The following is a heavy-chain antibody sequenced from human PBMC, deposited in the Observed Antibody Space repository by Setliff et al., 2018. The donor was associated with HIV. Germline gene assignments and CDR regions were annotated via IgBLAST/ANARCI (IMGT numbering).Heavy chain of an antibody. CDR2: IYYSGST. CDR3: ATSPAGEILGSRPFYFDY. J-gene: IGHJ4*02. CDR1: GDSINSGNYY. V-gene: IGHV4-31*03. Sequence: SLTCTVSGDSINSGNYYWSWIRRHPGKGLEWIGYIYYSGSTYYSPSLKSRVTISEDTSKNQFSLKMRSVTAADTAVYYCATSPAGEILGSRPFYFDYWGQGTLVTVSS. D-gene: IGHD3-10*01.